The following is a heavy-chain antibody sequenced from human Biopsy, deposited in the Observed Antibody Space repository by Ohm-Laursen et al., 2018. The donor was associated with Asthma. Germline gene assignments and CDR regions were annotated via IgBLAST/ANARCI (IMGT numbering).Heavy chain of an antibody. Sequence: GSLRLSCTASGFTFSSYAMSWVRQAPGKGLEWVSAISGSGGSTYYADSVKGRFTISRDNSKNTLYLQMNSRRADDPAVYYCTRREYSDSRISPLDLWGHGTMVTVSS. V-gene: IGHV3-23*01. CDR1: GFTFSSYA. D-gene: IGHD3-22*01. CDR2: ISGSGGST. CDR3: TRREYSDSRISPLDL. J-gene: IGHJ3*01.